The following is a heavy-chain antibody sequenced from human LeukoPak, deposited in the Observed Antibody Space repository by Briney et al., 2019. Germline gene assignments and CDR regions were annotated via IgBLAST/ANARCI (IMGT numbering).Heavy chain of an antibody. Sequence: PSETLSLTCIVPGGSISGYYWSWLRQPPGKGLEWTGYIYYSGSSGSTDYNPSLKSRVTISVDMSKNQFSLKLSSVTAADTALYYCASHQAGGSFDYWGQGTLVTVSS. CDR1: GGSISGYY. J-gene: IGHJ4*02. CDR3: ASHQAGGSFDY. D-gene: IGHD1-26*01. V-gene: IGHV4-59*01. CDR2: IYYSGSSGST.